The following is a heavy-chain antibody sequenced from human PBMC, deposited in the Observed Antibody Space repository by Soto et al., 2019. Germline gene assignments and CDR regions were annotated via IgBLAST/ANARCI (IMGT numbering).Heavy chain of an antibody. J-gene: IGHJ5*02. Sequence: GGSLRLSCAASGFTFSDYYMSCIRQAPWKGLEWVSYICSSGGTIYYADSVKVRVTISRDNAKKSVLLQLHSLRVDATAVYYCARDHYGDYALDPWSQGPLVTV. CDR1: GFTFSDYY. V-gene: IGHV3-11*04. CDR2: ICSSGGTI. D-gene: IGHD4-17*01. CDR3: ARDHYGDYALDP.